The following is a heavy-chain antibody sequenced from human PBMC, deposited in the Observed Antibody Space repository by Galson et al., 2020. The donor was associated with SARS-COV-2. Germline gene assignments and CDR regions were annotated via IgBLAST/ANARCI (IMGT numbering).Heavy chain of an antibody. V-gene: IGHV3-21*06. Sequence: NSGGSLRLSCAASGFTFSSYSMNWVRQDPGKGLEWVSSISRTSTNIYYADSVKGRFTISRDNAKNSLYLQMNSLGTEDTAVYYCTRERGYSYGYSDYWGQGTLVTVSS. J-gene: IGHJ4*02. CDR2: ISRTSTNI. CDR3: TRERGYSYGYSDY. D-gene: IGHD5-18*01. CDR1: GFTFSSYS.